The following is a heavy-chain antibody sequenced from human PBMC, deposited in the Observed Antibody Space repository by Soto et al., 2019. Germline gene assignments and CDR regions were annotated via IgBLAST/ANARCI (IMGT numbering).Heavy chain of an antibody. CDR1: RFTFSNYA. V-gene: IGHV3-23*01. Sequence: GGSLRLSCAASRFTFSNYAMSWVRQAPGKGLEWVSSIYGSGGSTYYAASVKGRFTISRDNSENTLFLQLNSLRVEDTAVYYCAKDRYAHSTKRLLDSWGQGTPVTVSS. CDR3: AKDRYAHSTKRLLDS. J-gene: IGHJ4*02. D-gene: IGHD3-16*01. CDR2: IYGSGGST.